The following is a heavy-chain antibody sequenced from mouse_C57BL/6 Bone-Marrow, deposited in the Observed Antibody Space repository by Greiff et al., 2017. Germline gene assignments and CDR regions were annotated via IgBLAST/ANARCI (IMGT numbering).Heavy chain of an antibody. CDR2: IYPRSGTT. D-gene: IGHD2-1*01. J-gene: IGHJ2*01. CDR1: GYTFTSYG. CDR3: ARWIYYGNWVFDY. V-gene: IGHV1-81*01. Sequence: VKLMESGAELARPGASVKLSCKASGYTFTSYGISWVKQRPGQGLEWIGEIYPRSGTTYYNEKFTGKAPLTADKSSSTAYMELRSRTSEASECYFCARWIYYGNWVFDYWGQGTTLTVSS.